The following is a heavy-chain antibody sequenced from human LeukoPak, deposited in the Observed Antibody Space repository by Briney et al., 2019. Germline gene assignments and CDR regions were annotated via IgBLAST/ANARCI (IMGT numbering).Heavy chain of an antibody. CDR2: ISSSSTDI. V-gene: IGHV3-21*01. J-gene: IGHJ4*02. D-gene: IGHD2-2*01. CDR3: ARDDCSSASCYRIDY. Sequence: PGGSLRLSCAASGFTFSSHTMNWVRQAPGKGLEWVSSISSSSTDIYHADSVKGRFTISRDNAKNSLYLQMNSLRAEDTAVYYCARDDCSSASCYRIDYWGQGTLVTVSS. CDR1: GFTFSSHT.